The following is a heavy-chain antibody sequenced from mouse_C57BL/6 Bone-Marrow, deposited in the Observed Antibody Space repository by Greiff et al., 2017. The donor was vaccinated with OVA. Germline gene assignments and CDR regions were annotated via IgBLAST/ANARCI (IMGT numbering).Heavy chain of an antibody. J-gene: IGHJ2*01. CDR2: IYPGDGDT. CDR3: ARGGDFDY. CDR1: GYAFSSSW. V-gene: IGHV1-82*01. Sequence: VQLQESGPELVKPGASVKISCKASGYAFSSSWMNWVKQRPGKGLEWIGRIYPGDGDTNYNGKFKGKATLTADKSSSTAYMQLSSLTSEDSAVYFCARGGDFDYGGQGTTLTVSS.